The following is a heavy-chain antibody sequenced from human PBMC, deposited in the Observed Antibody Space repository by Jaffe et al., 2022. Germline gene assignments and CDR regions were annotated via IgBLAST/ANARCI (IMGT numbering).Heavy chain of an antibody. V-gene: IGHV1-69*05. CDR3: ARASSWIQPENYYYYYYMDV. CDR1: GGTFSSYA. CDR2: IIPIFGTA. Sequence: QVQLVQSGAEVKKPGSSVKVSCKASGGTFSSYAISWVRQAPGQGLEWMGGIIPIFGTANYAQKFQGRVTITTDESTSTAYMELSSLRSEDTAVYYCARASSWIQPENYYYYYYMDVWGKGTTVTVSS. J-gene: IGHJ6*03. D-gene: IGHD5-18*01.